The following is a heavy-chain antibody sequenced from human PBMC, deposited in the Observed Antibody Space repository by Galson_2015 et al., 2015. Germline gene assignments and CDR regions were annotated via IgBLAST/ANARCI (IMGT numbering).Heavy chain of an antibody. D-gene: IGHD5-24*01. CDR1: GGSISSSSYY. CDR2: IYYSGST. J-gene: IGHJ4*02. V-gene: IGHV4-39*01. CDR3: AKPGREMATHY. Sequence: SETLSLTCTVSGGSISSSSYYWGWIRQPPGKGLEWIGSIYYSGSTYYNPSLKSRVTISVDTSKNQFSLKLSSVTAADTAVYYCAKPGREMATHYWGQGTLVTVSS.